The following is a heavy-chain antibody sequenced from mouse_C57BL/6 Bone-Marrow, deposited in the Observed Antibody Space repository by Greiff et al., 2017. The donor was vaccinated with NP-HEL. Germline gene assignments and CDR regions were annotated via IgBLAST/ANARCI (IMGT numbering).Heavy chain of an antibody. D-gene: IGHD1-1*01. CDR3: ERSTTVVARNFDV. J-gene: IGHJ1*03. CDR2: ILPGSGST. CDR1: GYTFTGYW. Sequence: QVQLQQSGAELMKPGASVKLSCKATGYTFTGYWIEWVKQRPGHGLEWIGEILPGSGSTNYNEKFKGKATFTADTSSNTAYMQLSSLTTEDSAIYDWERSTTVVARNFDVWGTGTTVTVAS. V-gene: IGHV1-9*01.